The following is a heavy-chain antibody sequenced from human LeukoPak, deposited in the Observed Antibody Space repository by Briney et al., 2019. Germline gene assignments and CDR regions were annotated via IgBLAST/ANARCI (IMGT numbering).Heavy chain of an antibody. D-gene: IGHD3-10*01. V-gene: IGHV1-8*01. J-gene: IGHJ6*02. CDR3: ARVKMVRGALKNYYYYFGMDV. CDR1: GYTFTSYD. CDR2: MNPNSGNT. Sequence: GASVKVSCKASGYTFTSYDINWVRQATGQGLEWMGWMNPNSGNTGYAQKFRGRVTMTRNTSISTAYMELSGLRSEDTAVYYCARVKMVRGALKNYYYYFGMDVWGQGTTVTVSS.